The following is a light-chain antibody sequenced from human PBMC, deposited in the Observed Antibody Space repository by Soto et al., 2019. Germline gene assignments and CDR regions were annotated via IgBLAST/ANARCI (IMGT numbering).Light chain of an antibody. J-gene: IGKJ4*01. CDR2: AAS. V-gene: IGKV3-15*01. CDR3: QQYYSTPFA. CDR1: QSVRNN. Sequence: EIVMTQSPATLSVSPGERATLSCRASQSVRNNLAWYQQKPGLAPRLLIYAASTRATGIPARFNGNGSETEFTLTISSLQAEDVAVYYCQQYYSTPFAFGGGTKGEIK.